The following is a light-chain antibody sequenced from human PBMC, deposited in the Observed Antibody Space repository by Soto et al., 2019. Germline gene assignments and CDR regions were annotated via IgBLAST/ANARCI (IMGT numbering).Light chain of an antibody. J-gene: IGKJ1*01. V-gene: IGKV1-5*01. Sequence: DIQMTQSPSTLSASVGDRVTITCRASQSISSWLAWYQQKPGKAPKLLIYDASSLESGVPSRFSGSGSGTEFTLTISSLQTDDFATYYCQQYNSYSGTFGQGTKVEIK. CDR1: QSISSW. CDR3: QQYNSYSGT. CDR2: DAS.